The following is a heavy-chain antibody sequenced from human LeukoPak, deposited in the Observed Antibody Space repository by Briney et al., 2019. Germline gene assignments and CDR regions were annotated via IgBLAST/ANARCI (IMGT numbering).Heavy chain of an antibody. D-gene: IGHD6-13*01. CDR2: ISGSGGST. V-gene: IGHV3-23*01. CDR3: ARSGAAGTGNYFDY. Sequence: PGGSLRLSCAASGFTFSSYAMSWVRQAPGKGLEWVSAISGSGGSTYYADSVKGRFTISRDNSKNTLYLQMNSLRAEDTAVYYCARSGAAGTGNYFDYWGQGTLVTVSS. J-gene: IGHJ4*02. CDR1: GFTFSSYA.